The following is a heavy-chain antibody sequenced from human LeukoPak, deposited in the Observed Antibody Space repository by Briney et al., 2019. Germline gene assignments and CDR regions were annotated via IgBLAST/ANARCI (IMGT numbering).Heavy chain of an antibody. D-gene: IGHD1-14*01. V-gene: IGHV1-46*01. J-gene: IGHJ4*02. CDR2: INPSGGST. CDR3: ARWSPDQEGFDY. Sequence: GASVKVSCKASGYTFTSYGISWVRQAPGQGLEWMGIINPSGGSTSYARKFQGRVTMTRDTSTSTVYMELSSLRSEDTAVYYCARWSPDQEGFDYWGQGTLVTVSS. CDR1: GYTFTSYG.